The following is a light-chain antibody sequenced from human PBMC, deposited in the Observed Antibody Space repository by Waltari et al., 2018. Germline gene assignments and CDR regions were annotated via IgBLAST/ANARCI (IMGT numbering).Light chain of an antibody. V-gene: IGKV1-39*01. J-gene: IGKJ1*01. CDR1: QSISSY. Sequence: DIQMTQSPSSLSASVGDRVTITCRASQSISSYLYWYQQKPEKAPQLLIYAASSLQSGVTSRFSGRGSGTDFTLTITSLQPEDFATYYCQQGHSTPRTFGQGTKVEIK. CDR2: AAS. CDR3: QQGHSTPRT.